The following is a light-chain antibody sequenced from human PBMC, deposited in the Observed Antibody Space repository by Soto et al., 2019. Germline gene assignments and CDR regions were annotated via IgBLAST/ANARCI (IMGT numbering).Light chain of an antibody. Sequence: EIAMTQSPATLSVAPGERAILSCRASQRISSNLAWYQQKPGQAPRLLIYGASTRATGIPARFSGSGSGTAFTLTISSPQSEDFAVYYWQQYNNWPPWTFGQGTKVEIK. J-gene: IGKJ1*01. V-gene: IGKV3-15*01. CDR2: GAS. CDR3: QQYNNWPPWT. CDR1: QRISSN.